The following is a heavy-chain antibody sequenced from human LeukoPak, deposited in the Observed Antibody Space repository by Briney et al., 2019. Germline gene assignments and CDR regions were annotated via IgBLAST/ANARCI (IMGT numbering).Heavy chain of an antibody. Sequence: GGSLRLSCTASGFTFSDYYMTWIRQAPGKGLEWLSYVSTDSTYTSYADSVKGRFTISRDNAKSSLYLQLNSLTAEDTAVYYCTGEDNWYFDLWGRGTLVTVSS. J-gene: IGHJ2*01. CDR3: TGEDNWYFDL. CDR2: VSTDSTYT. CDR1: GFTFSDYY. V-gene: IGHV3-11*05.